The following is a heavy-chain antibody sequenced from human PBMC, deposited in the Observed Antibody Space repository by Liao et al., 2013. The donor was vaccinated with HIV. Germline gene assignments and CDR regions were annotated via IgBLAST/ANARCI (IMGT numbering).Heavy chain of an antibody. CDR1: GGSISSYY. CDR2: INHSGST. CDR3: ARDVGQWELNWRGYFDY. D-gene: IGHD1-26*01. J-gene: IGHJ4*02. V-gene: IGHV4-59*12. Sequence: QVQLQESGPGLVKPSETLSLTCTVSGGSISSYYWSWVRQPPGKGLEWIGEINHSGSTNYNPSLKSRVTISVDTSKNQFSLKLSSVTAADTAVYYCARDVGQWELNWRGYFDYWGQGTLVTVSS.